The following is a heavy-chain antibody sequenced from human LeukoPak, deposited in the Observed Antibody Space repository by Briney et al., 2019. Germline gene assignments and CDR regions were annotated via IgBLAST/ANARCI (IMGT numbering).Heavy chain of an antibody. CDR3: ARRGDGYNYFDY. J-gene: IGHJ4*02. CDR2: IYYSGST. Sequence: SETLSLTCAVSGGSISSSSYYWGWIRQPPGKGLEWIGNIYYSGSTYYNPSLKSRVPISIDTSKNQFSLKLTSVTAADTAVHYCARRGDGYNYFDYWGQGTLVTVSS. V-gene: IGHV4-39*01. CDR1: GGSISSSSYY. D-gene: IGHD5-24*01.